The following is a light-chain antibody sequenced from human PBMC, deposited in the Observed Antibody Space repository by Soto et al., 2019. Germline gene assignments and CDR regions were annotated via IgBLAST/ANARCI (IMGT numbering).Light chain of an antibody. CDR3: QQYNNWPPWT. CDR2: GAS. V-gene: IGKV3-15*01. Sequence: EIVMTQSPATLSVSPGERATFSCRTSQSVSSNLAWYQQKPGQAPRLLIYGASTRATGIPARFSGSGSGTEFTLTISSLQSEDFAVYYCQQYNNWPPWTFGQGTKVESK. CDR1: QSVSSN. J-gene: IGKJ1*01.